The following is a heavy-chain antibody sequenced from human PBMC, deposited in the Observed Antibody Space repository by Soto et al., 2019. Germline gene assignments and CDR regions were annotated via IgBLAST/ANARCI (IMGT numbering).Heavy chain of an antibody. CDR1: GFTFSSYV. V-gene: IGHV1-18*04. CDR3: ARVLTPGWLDS. J-gene: IGHJ5*01. D-gene: IGHD7-27*01. Sequence: QVQLGQSGVEVKKPGASVRVSCKASGFTFSSYVFNWVRQAPGQGLEWMGWISAYNGDTKYAQNLQGRVDMTTDTYTITAYMELSSLTSDDTAVYYCARVLTPGWLDSWGQGTLVNVSS. CDR2: ISAYNGDT.